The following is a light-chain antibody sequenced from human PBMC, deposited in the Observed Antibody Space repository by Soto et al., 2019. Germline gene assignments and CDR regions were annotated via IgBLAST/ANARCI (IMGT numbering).Light chain of an antibody. CDR2: DAS. V-gene: IGKV3-11*01. CDR3: QQRSNWPSIT. J-gene: IGKJ5*01. CDR1: QSVRSY. Sequence: EIVLTQSPATLSLSPGERATLSCRASQSVRSYLAWYQQKPGQAPRLLIYDASNRATGIPARFSGSGSGTDFTLTISTLEPEDFAVDYCQQRSNWPSITFGQGTRLEI.